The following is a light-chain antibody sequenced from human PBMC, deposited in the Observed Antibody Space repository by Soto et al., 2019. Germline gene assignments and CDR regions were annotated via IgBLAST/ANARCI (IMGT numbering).Light chain of an antibody. V-gene: IGKV1-5*03. CDR3: QQYDDSSPT. CDR1: QSIGTW. Sequence: DIQMTQSPSTLSASIGDRVTVTCRASQSIGTWLAWYQQKPGKAPKLLIYRASSLEIGVPSRFSGSGSGAEFPLTISSLQPYDSATYFCQQYDDSSPTFGQGTKLEIK. J-gene: IGKJ2*01. CDR2: RAS.